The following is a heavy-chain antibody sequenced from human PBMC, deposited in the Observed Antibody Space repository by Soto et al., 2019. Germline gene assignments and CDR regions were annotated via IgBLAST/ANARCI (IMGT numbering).Heavy chain of an antibody. J-gene: IGHJ6*03. CDR2: IYNSGST. CDR1: GVSISSSY. Sequence: QVQLQESGPGLVKPSETLSLTCTVSGVSISSSYWSWIRQPPGKGLEWIGYIYNSGSTNYNPSLKSRFTMSVYTSKNQFSLGLTSVTAADTAVYFSARDRAFCSGRSCSSPPDSSYYMDVWGKGTTVTVS. D-gene: IGHD2-15*01. V-gene: IGHV4-59*01. CDR3: ARDRAFCSGRSCSSPPDSSYYMDV.